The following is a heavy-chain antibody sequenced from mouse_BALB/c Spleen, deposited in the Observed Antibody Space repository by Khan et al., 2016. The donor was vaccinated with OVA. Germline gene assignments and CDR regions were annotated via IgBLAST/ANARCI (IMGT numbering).Heavy chain of an antibody. J-gene: IGHJ3*01. V-gene: IGHV1S137*01. CDR1: GYTFTDYA. D-gene: IGHD2-1*01. Sequence: VQLQESGAELVRPGVSVKISCKGSGYTFTDYAMHWVKQSHAKSLEWIGVISTYYGDADYNQKFKGKATMTVDKSSSTADMELARLTSEDSAIYYCARGGGNSRFAYWGQGTLVTVSA. CDR2: ISTYYGDA. CDR3: ARGGGNSRFAY.